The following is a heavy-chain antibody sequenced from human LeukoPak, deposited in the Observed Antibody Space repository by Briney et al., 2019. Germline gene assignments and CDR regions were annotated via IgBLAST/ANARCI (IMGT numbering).Heavy chain of an antibody. V-gene: IGHV5-51*01. Sequence: KPGESPKISCKGSGYSFSNYWIGWVRQMPGKGLEWMGIIYPGDSDTRYSPSFQGQVTISADKSINTAYLQWSSLKASDTAMYYCARQLDCSGGSCYSPNWFDPWGQGTLVIVSS. D-gene: IGHD2-15*01. CDR2: IYPGDSDT. CDR3: ARQLDCSGGSCYSPNWFDP. J-gene: IGHJ5*02. CDR1: GYSFSNYW.